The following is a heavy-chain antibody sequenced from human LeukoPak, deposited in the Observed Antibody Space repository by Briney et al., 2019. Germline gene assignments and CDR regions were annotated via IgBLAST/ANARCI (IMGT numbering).Heavy chain of an antibody. Sequence: ASVKVSCKASGYTFISYHMHWVRQAPGQGLEWMGIINPSGGSTSYAQKFQGRVTMTRDTSTSTVYMELSSLRSEDTAVYYCATAYNYGRDAFDIWGQGTMVTVSS. CDR2: INPSGGST. J-gene: IGHJ3*02. CDR1: GYTFISYH. CDR3: ATAYNYGRDAFDI. V-gene: IGHV1-46*01. D-gene: IGHD5-18*01.